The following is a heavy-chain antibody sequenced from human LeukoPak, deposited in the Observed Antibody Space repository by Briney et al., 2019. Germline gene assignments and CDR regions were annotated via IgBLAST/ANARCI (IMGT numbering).Heavy chain of an antibody. J-gene: IGHJ4*02. V-gene: IGHV3-72*01. CDR2: IRNKANSYIT. CDR3: VREWELLVD. Sequence: PGGSLRLSCAASGFTFSSYWMSWVHQAPGKGLEWVGRIRNKANSYITEYAASVKGRFTISRDDSKNSLYLQMNSLKIEDTAVYYCVREWELLVDWGQGTLVTVSS. CDR1: GFTFSSYW. D-gene: IGHD1-26*01.